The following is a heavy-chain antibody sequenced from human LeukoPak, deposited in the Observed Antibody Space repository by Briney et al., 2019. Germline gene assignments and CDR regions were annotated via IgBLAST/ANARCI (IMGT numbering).Heavy chain of an antibody. CDR2: VDPEDGET. D-gene: IGHD3-3*01. J-gene: IGHJ3*02. CDR1: GYTFTDYY. V-gene: IGHV1-69-2*01. CDR3: ASIRFTNAFDI. Sequence: ASVKVSCKASGYTFTDYYMHWVQQAPGKGLEWMGRVDPEDGETVYAEKFRGRVTITADTSTYTAYMELSRLRSEDAAVYYCASIRFTNAFDIWGQGTMLTVSS.